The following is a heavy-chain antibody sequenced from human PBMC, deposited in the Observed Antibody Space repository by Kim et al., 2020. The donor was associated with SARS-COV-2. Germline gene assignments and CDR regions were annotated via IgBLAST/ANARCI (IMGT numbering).Heavy chain of an antibody. J-gene: IGHJ6*01. Sequence: SETLSLTCTVSGDSISSVGYYWTWIRQHPGKGLEWIGYIYYTGSTYYNPSLKSRVTISIDTSKNQFSLRLSSVTAADTAVYYCAGDSRRSTGSYYYGMDV. D-gene: IGHD3-10*01. CDR1: GDSISSVGYY. V-gene: IGHV4-31*03. CDR3: AGDSRRSTGSYYYGMDV. CDR2: IYYTGST.